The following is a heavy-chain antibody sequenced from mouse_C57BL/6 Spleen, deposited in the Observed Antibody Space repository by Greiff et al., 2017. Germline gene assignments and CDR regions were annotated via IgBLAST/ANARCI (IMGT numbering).Heavy chain of an antibody. J-gene: IGHJ1*03. CDR3: ARDQGWDFDV. Sequence: VQLKESGGGLVKPGGSLKLSCAASGFTFSDYGMHWVRQAPEKGLEWVAYISSGSSTIYYADTVEGRFTISRDNAKNTLFLPMTSLRSEDTAMYYCARDQGWDFDVWGTGTTVTVSS. CDR2: ISSGSSTI. CDR1: GFTFSDYG. V-gene: IGHV5-17*01.